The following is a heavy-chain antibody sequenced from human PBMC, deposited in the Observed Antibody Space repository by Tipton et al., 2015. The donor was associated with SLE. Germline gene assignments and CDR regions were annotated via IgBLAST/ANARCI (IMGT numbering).Heavy chain of an antibody. CDR3: ARTHDRGGYLAPYFDY. CDR2: ISSSGSTI. D-gene: IGHD5-12*01. V-gene: IGHV3-48*03. CDR1: GFTFSSYE. Sequence: SLRLSCAASGFTFSSYEMNWVRQAPGKGLEWVSYISSSGSTIYYADSVKGRFTISRDNAKNSLYLQMNSLRAEDTAVYYCARTHDRGGYLAPYFDYWGQGTLVTVSS. J-gene: IGHJ4*02.